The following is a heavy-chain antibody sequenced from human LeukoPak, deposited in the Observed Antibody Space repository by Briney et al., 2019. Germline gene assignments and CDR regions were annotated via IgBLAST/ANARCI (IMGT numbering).Heavy chain of an antibody. CDR2: IYWDDDK. J-gene: IGHJ4*02. V-gene: IGHV2-5*02. CDR3: ARIREGYSSGWYYFDY. D-gene: IGHD6-19*01. CDR1: GFSLSTSGVG. Sequence: SGPTLVNPTRTLTLTCTFSGFSLSTSGVGVGWIRQPPGKALEWLALIYWDDDKRYSPSLKSRLTITKDTSKNQVVLTMTNMDPVDTAAYYCARIREGYSSGWYYFDYWGQGTLVTVSS.